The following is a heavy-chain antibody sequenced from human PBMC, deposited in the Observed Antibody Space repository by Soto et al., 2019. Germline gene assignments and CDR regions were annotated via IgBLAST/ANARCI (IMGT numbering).Heavy chain of an antibody. V-gene: IGHV1-18*01. D-gene: IGHD1-1*01. CDR3: ARGRYGDY. Sequence: QVHLVQSGAEVKKPGASVKVSCKGSGYDFTTYGITWVRQAPGQGLEWMAWISAHNGNTDYAQKLQGRVTVTRDTSTSTAYMELRSLRSHDTGVYNCARGRYGDYWGQGALVTVSS. CDR2: ISAHNGNT. J-gene: IGHJ4*02. CDR1: GYDFTTYG.